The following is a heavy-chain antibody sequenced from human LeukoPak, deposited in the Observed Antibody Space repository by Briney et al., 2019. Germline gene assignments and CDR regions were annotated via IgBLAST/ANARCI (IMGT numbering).Heavy chain of an antibody. V-gene: IGHV1-2*06. CDR3: ARVGYYESSGYYEY. J-gene: IGHJ4*02. CDR2: INPNSGGT. CDR1: GYALTDYY. Sequence: ASAKVSCKASGYALTDYYMHWVRQAPGQGLEWMGRINPNSGGTNYAQKFQGRVTMTRDTSISTVYMELSRLRSDDTAVYYCARVGYYESSGYYEYWGQGTLVTVSS. D-gene: IGHD3-22*01.